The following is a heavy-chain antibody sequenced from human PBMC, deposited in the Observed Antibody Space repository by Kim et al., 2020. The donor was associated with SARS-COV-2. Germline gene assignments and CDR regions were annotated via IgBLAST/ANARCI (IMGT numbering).Heavy chain of an antibody. CDR1: GGSISSYY. CDR3: ARHDPPYDFWSGIGAQNYWFDP. J-gene: IGHJ5*02. D-gene: IGHD3-3*01. CDR2: IYYSGST. V-gene: IGHV4-59*08. Sequence: SETLSLTCTVSGGSISSYYWSWIRQPPGKGLEWIGYIYYSGSTNYNPSLKSRVTISVDTSKNQFSLKLSSVTAADTAVYYCARHDPPYDFWSGIGAQNYWFDPWGQGTLVTVSS.